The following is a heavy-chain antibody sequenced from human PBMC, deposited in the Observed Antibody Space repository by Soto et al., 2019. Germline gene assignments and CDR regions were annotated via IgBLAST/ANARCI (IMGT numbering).Heavy chain of an antibody. Sequence: GGSLRLSCAASGFTFSTYPMSWVRQAPGKGLEWVSGISGSEISTYYTDSVKGRFTISRDNSKNTVFLQMNSLRDEDTAVYYCVKPPVITASYYYYDMDVWG. D-gene: IGHD4-4*01. CDR1: GFTFSTYP. V-gene: IGHV3-23*01. CDR2: ISGSEIST. J-gene: IGHJ6*03. CDR3: VKPPVITASYYYYDMDV.